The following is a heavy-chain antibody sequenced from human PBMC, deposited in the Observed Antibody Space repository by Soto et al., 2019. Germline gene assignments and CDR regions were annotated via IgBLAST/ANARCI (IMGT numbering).Heavy chain of an antibody. Sequence: QITLKESGPTLFKPTETLTLTCSFSGFSLNTRDLGVGSICQPPGKVLEWLAIIYWDDSKHSSPSLQSKLTITKDTSKNQVVLTVTDMDPVDTATSYCAQKGRGYFDYWGQGTLVTVSA. V-gene: IGHV2-5*02. D-gene: IGHD3-10*01. J-gene: IGHJ4*02. CDR3: AQKGRGYFDY. CDR1: GFSLNTRDLG. CDR2: IYWDDSK.